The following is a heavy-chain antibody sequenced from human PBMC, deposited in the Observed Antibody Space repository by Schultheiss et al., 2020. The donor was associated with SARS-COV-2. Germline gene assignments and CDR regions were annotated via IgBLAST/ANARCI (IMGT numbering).Heavy chain of an antibody. CDR2: IREGSSNA. Sequence: GGSLRLSCAASGFTFSSYSMNWVRQAPGKGLEWVSSIREGSSNAYYTDSLQGRSTISRDDAENSLYLQMNSLRIEDTAVYYCAVTWGSTWYYFDSWGQGTVVTVSS. CDR3: AVTWGSTWYYFDS. CDR1: GFTFSSYS. J-gene: IGHJ4*02. V-gene: IGHV3-21*01. D-gene: IGHD6-13*01.